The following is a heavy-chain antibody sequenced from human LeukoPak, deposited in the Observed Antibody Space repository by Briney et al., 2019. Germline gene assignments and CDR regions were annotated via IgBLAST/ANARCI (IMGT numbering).Heavy chain of an antibody. D-gene: IGHD3-9*01. CDR1: GGTFSSYA. Sequence: ASVKVSCKASGGTFSSYAISWVRQATGQGLEWMGWMNPNSGNTGYAQKFQGRVTMTRNTSISTAYMELSSLRSEDTAVYYCARVDFDWLSRSYYFDYWGQGTLVTVSS. J-gene: IGHJ4*02. V-gene: IGHV1-8*02. CDR2: MNPNSGNT. CDR3: ARVDFDWLSRSYYFDY.